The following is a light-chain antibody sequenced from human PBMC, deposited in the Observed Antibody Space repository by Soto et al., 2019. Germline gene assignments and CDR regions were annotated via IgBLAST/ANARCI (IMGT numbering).Light chain of an antibody. CDR3: QQYDSSPIT. V-gene: IGKV3-20*01. Sequence: EIVLTQSPGTLSLSPGERATLSCRASQSVSSSYLAWYQQKHGQAPSLIIYGASRWATGIPDRFSGSGSGTDFTLTISRLEPEDFAVYYCQQYDSSPITFGQGTRLEI. CDR1: QSVSSSY. CDR2: GAS. J-gene: IGKJ5*01.